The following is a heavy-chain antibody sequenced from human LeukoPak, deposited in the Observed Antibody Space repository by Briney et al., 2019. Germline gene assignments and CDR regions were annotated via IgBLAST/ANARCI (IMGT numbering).Heavy chain of an antibody. CDR3: VKEREWFGELLGLDGDY. J-gene: IGHJ4*02. CDR1: GFTFSSYA. V-gene: IGHV3-64D*06. CDR2: ISSNGGST. Sequence: GGSLRLSCSASGFTFSSYAMHWVRQAPGKGLEYVSAISSNGGSTYYADSVKGRFTISRDNSKNTLYLQMSSLRAEDTAVYYCVKEREWFGELLGLDGDYWGQGTLVTVSS. D-gene: IGHD3-10*01.